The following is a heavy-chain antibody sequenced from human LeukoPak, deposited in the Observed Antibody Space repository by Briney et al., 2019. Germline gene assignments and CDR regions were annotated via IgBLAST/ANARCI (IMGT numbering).Heavy chain of an antibody. Sequence: GASVKVSCKASGYTFTSYAMNWVRQAPGQGLEWMGWINTNTGNPTYAQGFTGRFVFSLDTSVSTAYLQISSLKAEDTAVYYCAREPVYSSKTGGTSFDYWGQGTLVTVSS. V-gene: IGHV7-4-1*02. CDR2: INTNTGNP. J-gene: IGHJ4*02. CDR1: GYTFTSYA. D-gene: IGHD6-13*01. CDR3: AREPVYSSKTGGTSFDY.